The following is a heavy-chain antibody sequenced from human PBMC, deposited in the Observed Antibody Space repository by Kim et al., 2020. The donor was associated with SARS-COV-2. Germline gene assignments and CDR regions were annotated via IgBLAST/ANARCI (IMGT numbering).Heavy chain of an antibody. CDR3: ARGADYVWGSYRYFDY. CDR2: ISSSGSTI. CDR1: GFTFSSYE. V-gene: IGHV3-48*03. D-gene: IGHD3-16*02. Sequence: GGSLRLSCAASGFTFSSYEMNWVRQAPGKGLEWVSYISSSGSTIYYADSVKGRFTISRDNAKNSLYLQMNSLRAEDTAVYYCARGADYVWGSYRYFDYWGQGTLVTVSS. J-gene: IGHJ4*02.